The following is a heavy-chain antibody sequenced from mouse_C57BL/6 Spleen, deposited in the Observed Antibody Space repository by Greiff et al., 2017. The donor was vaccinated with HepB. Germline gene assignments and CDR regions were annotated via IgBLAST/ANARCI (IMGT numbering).Heavy chain of an antibody. J-gene: IGHJ2*01. CDR3: AREGDGYFDD. CDR2: IYPRSGNT. Sequence: QVQLKESGAELARPGASVKLSCKASGYTFTSYGISWVKQRTGQGLEWIGEIYPRSGNTYYNEKFKGKATLTADKSSSTAYMELRSLTSEDSAVYFCAREGDGYFDDWGQGTTLTVSS. CDR1: GYTFTSYG. D-gene: IGHD2-3*01. V-gene: IGHV1-81*01.